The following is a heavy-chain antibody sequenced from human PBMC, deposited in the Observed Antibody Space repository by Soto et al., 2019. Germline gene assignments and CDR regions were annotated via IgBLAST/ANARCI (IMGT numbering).Heavy chain of an antibody. D-gene: IGHD2-21*02. CDR3: ERDRRPVVVTAIGDWYFDL. J-gene: IGHJ2*01. CDR2: IWYDGSNK. V-gene: IGHV3-33*01. CDR1: GFTFSSYG. Sequence: QVQLVESGGGVVQPGRSLRLSCAASGFTFSSYGMHWVRQAPGKGLEWVAVIWYDGSNKYYADSVKGRFTISRDNSKNKQYLQMNSLRAEDTAVYYCERDRRPVVVTAIGDWYFDLWGRGTLVTVSS.